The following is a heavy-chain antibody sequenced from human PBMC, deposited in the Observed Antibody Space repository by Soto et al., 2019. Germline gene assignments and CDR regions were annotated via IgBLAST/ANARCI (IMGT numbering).Heavy chain of an antibody. J-gene: IGHJ6*02. Sequence: SETLSLTCTVSGDSISSGGSYWNWIRQRPGKGLEWMGYIFYSGSFYYTPSLRGRVMMSADTSKNQFYLRLSSVTAADTAVYYCASLTLAGGGYYYGMDVWGQGTTVTVSS. CDR1: GDSISSGGSY. CDR2: IFYSGSF. V-gene: IGHV4-31*03. CDR3: ASLTLAGGGYYYGMDV. D-gene: IGHD3-10*01.